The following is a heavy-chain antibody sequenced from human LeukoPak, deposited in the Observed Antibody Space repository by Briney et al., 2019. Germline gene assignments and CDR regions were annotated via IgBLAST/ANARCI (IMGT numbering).Heavy chain of an antibody. Sequence: GGSLRLSCAASGFTFSSYGMHWVRQAPGKGLEWVALISYDGSNEYYADSVRGRFTISRDNSKFTLYMQMNSLRAEDTAVYYCARVRAGYCTSTSCYTGMDVWDQGTTVTVSS. D-gene: IGHD2-2*01. V-gene: IGHV3-30*03. CDR2: ISYDGSNE. CDR3: ARVRAGYCTSTSCYTGMDV. CDR1: GFTFSSYG. J-gene: IGHJ6*02.